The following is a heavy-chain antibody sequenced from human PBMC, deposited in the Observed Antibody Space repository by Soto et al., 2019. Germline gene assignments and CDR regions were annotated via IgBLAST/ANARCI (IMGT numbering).Heavy chain of an antibody. CDR3: ATASSGSARYFDL. Sequence: EEQLVESGGGLVKPGGSLRLSCAASGTTFTDAWMSWVRQAPGKGLEWIGRIKRNTEGGATDYAAPVMDRFTISREDSKHMLYLQMNSMKTEDTAVYYCATASSGSARYFDLWGRGTLVTVSS. V-gene: IGHV3-15*01. CDR1: GTTFTDAW. D-gene: IGHD5-12*01. J-gene: IGHJ2*01. CDR2: IKRNTEGGAT.